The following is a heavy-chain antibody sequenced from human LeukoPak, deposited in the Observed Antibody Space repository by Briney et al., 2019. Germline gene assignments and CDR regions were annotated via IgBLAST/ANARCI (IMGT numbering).Heavy chain of an antibody. D-gene: IGHD2-2*01. CDR3: ARVVPGYCSSTSCYDVDAFDI. J-gene: IGHJ3*02. Sequence: SETLSLTCTVSGGSISSGDYYWSWIRQPAGKGLEWIGRIYTSGSTNYNPSLRSRVTISVDTSKNQFSLKLSSVTAADTAVYYCARVVPGYCSSTSCYDVDAFDIWGQGTMVTVSS. CDR2: IYTSGST. V-gene: IGHV4-61*02. CDR1: GGSISSGDYY.